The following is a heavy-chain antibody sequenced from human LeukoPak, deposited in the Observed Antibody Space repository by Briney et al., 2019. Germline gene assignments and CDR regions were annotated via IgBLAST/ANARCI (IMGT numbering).Heavy chain of an antibody. CDR3: ARAPGSYRPRPYMN. V-gene: IGHV4-34*01. Sequence: PSETLSLTCAVYGGSFSGYYWSWIRQPPGKGLEWIGEINHSGSTNYNPSLKSRVTISVDTSKNQFSLKLSSVTAADTAVYYCARAPGSYRPRPYMNWGQGTLVTVSS. D-gene: IGHD3-16*02. CDR1: GGSFSGYY. CDR2: INHSGST. J-gene: IGHJ4*02.